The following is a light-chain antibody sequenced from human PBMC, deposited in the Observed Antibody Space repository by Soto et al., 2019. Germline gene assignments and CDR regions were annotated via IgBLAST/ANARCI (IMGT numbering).Light chain of an antibody. V-gene: IGKV1-33*01. CDR2: DAS. CDR1: QDIGNY. Sequence: DIQMTQSPFSLSASVGDRVIITCQASQDIGNYLNWYQQKPGKAPKLLIYDASNLETGVPSRFSAGGSGTDFALTISSLQAEDIATYYCQQHDDFPRTFGPGTKVEIK. CDR3: QQHDDFPRT. J-gene: IGKJ3*01.